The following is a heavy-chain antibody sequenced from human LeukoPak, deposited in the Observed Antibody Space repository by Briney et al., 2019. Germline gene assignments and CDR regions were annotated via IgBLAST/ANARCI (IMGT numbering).Heavy chain of an antibody. D-gene: IGHD2-15*01. CDR1: GVSFSGYY. CDR2: INHSGST. J-gene: IGHJ4*02. CDR3: ARGGVVAAQGDNDY. V-gene: IGHV4-34*01. Sequence: SETLSLTCAVYGVSFSGYYWSWLRQPPGKGLEWIGEINHSGSTNYNPSLKGRVTISVATSKNQFSLKLSSVTAADTAVYYCARGGVVAAQGDNDYWGQGTLVTVSS.